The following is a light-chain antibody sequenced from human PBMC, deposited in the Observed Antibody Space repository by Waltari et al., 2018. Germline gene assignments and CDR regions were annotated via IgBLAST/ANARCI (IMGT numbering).Light chain of an antibody. CDR3: SSYTSSRTRI. V-gene: IGLV2-14*01. J-gene: IGLJ2*01. CDR1: SSDVGTYNY. CDR2: EVS. Sequence: QSALTQPASVSGSPGQSLTISCTGTSSDVGTYNYVSWYQQHPGKAPKLMIHEVSNRPSGVSNRFSGSKSGNTASLTISGLQAEDEADYYCSSYTSSRTRIFGGGTKVTVL.